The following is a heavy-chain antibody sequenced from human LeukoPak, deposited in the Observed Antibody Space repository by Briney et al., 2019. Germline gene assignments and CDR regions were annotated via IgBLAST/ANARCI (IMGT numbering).Heavy chain of an antibody. CDR1: GFTFSSYG. J-gene: IGHJ4*02. D-gene: IGHD2-2*01. V-gene: IGHV3-30*18. CDR3: AKGGTRVY. Sequence: PGGSLRLSCAASGFTFSSYGMHWVRQAPGKGLEWVAVISYDGSNKYYADSVKGRFTISRDNSKNTLYLQMNSLRAEDTAVYYCAKGGTRVYWGQGTLVTVSS. CDR2: ISYDGSNK.